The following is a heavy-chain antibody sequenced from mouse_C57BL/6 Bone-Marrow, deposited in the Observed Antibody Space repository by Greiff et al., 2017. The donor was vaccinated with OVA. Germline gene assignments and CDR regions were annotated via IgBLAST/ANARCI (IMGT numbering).Heavy chain of an antibody. CDR2: IDPSDSYT. Sequence: QVQLQQPGAELVMPGASVKLSCKASGYTFTSYGMHWVKQRPGQGLEWIGEIDPSDSYTNYNQKFKGKSTLTVDKSSSTAYMQLISLTSEDSAVYYCARGSITTEAIDYWGQGTSVTVSS. CDR1: GYTFTSYG. V-gene: IGHV1-69*01. J-gene: IGHJ4*01. CDR3: ARGSITTEAIDY. D-gene: IGHD1-2*01.